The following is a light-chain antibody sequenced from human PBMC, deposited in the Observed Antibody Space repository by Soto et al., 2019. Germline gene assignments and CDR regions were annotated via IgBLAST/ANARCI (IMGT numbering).Light chain of an antibody. CDR3: FSYTNSGTKG. CDR1: SSDVGNYKY. J-gene: IGLJ1*01. CDR2: EVS. Sequence: QSALTQPASVSGSPGQSITISCTGTSSDVGNYKYVSWYQQHPGKAPKLMIYEVSNRPSGVSNRFSGSKSGNTASLTISGLQAEDETDYYYFSYTNSGTKGFGTGTKVTGL. V-gene: IGLV2-14*01.